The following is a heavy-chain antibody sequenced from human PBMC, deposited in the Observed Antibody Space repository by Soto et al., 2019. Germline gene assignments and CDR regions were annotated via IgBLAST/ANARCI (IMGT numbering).Heavy chain of an antibody. CDR2: IYYSGST. Sequence: QVQLQESGPGLVKPSETLSLTCTVSGGSVSSGGYYWSWIRQPPGKGLEWIGYIYYSGSTNYNPSLKSRVTISVDTSKNQFSLKLSSVTPADTAVYYCARGEKGYKRRPFDYSGQGTLVTVSS. CDR1: GGSVSSGGYY. D-gene: IGHD5-12*01. CDR3: ARGEKGYKRRPFDY. V-gene: IGHV4-61*08. J-gene: IGHJ4*02.